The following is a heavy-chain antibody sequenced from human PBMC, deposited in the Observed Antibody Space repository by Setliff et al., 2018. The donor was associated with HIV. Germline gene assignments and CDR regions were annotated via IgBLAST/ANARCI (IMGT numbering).Heavy chain of an antibody. D-gene: IGHD3-16*02. CDR2: FYETGYT. Sequence: KPSETLSLTCTVYGGSFSGYYWSWIRQPPGMGLEWIGSFYETGYTYYNPSPKSRVIISLDTSKNHLSLKLRSVTAADTAVYYCARKSLNLGELSSNPDASDIWGQGTMVTVSS. CDR1: GGSFSGYY. V-gene: IGHV4-34*01. J-gene: IGHJ3*02. CDR3: ARKSLNLGELSSNPDASDI.